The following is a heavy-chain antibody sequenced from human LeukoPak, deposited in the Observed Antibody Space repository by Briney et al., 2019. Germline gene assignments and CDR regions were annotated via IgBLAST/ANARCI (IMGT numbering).Heavy chain of an antibody. Sequence: SQTLSLTCTVSGGSISSGSYYWSWIRQPAGKGLEWIGRIYTSGSTNYNPSLKSRVTISVDTSKNQFSLKLSSVTAADTAVYYCARDQLRSLEWPSPMDVWGKGTTVTVSS. CDR3: ARDQLRSLEWPSPMDV. D-gene: IGHD3-3*01. CDR2: IYTSGST. CDR1: GGSISSGSYY. V-gene: IGHV4-61*02. J-gene: IGHJ6*03.